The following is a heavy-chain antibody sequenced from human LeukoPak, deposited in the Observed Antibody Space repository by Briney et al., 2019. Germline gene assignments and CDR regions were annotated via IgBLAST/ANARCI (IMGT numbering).Heavy chain of an antibody. V-gene: IGHV3-23*01. CDR3: AKDRDGYKSGDFGY. D-gene: IGHD5-24*01. J-gene: IGHJ4*02. Sequence: GGSLRLSCAASGFTFSSYAMSWVRQAPGKGLEWVPAISGSGGSTYYADSVKGRFTISRDNSKNTLYLQMNSLRAEDTAVYYCAKDRDGYKSGDFGYWGQGTLVTVSS. CDR2: ISGSGGST. CDR1: GFTFSSYA.